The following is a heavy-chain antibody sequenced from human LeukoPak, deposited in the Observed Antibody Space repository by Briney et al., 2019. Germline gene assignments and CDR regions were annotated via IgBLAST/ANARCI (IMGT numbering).Heavy chain of an antibody. J-gene: IGHJ6*03. CDR3: ARVVIAVAGFYYYYYMDV. CDR2: IYYSGSA. V-gene: IGHV4-59*08. CDR1: GDSISGYY. Sequence: PSETLSLTCTVSGDSISGYYWSWIRQPPGRGLEWIGYIYYSGSATYNPSLKSRVTISVDTSKNQFSLKLSSVTAADTAVYYCARVVIAVAGFYYYYYMDVWGKGTTVTVSS. D-gene: IGHD6-19*01.